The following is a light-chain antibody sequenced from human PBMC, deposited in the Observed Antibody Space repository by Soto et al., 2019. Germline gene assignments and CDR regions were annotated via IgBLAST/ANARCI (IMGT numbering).Light chain of an antibody. J-gene: IGKJ5*01. Sequence: VLTQSPATLSLSPGERATLSCRASQSVSSYLAWYQQKPGQAPRLLIYDASNRATGIPARFSGSGSGTDFTLTISSLEPEDFAVYYCQQRSNFGQGRRLEIK. V-gene: IGKV3-11*01. CDR1: QSVSSY. CDR2: DAS. CDR3: QQRSN.